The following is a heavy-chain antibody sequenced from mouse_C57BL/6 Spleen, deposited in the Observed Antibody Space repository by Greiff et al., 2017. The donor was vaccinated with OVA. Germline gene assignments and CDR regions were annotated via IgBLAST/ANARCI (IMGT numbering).Heavy chain of an antibody. CDR1: GFSLTSYG. V-gene: IGHV2-2*01. D-gene: IGHD1-1*01. Sequence: QVQLQQSGPGLVQPSQSLSITCTVSGFSLTSYGVHWVRQSPGKGLEWLGVIWSGGSTDYNAAFISRLSLSKDNSKSQVYLKMNRLQAEDTAIYYCARNCATTVGAFDDWGKGTTLTVSS. CDR3: ARNCATTVGAFDD. J-gene: IGHJ2*01. CDR2: IWSGGST.